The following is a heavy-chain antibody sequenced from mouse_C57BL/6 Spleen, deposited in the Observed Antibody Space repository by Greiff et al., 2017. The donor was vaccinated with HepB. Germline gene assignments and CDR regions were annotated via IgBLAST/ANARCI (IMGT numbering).Heavy chain of an antibody. D-gene: IGHD1-1*01. CDR3: AREFITTVVADYAMDY. CDR2: IHPNSGST. V-gene: IGHV1-64*01. CDR1: GYTFTSYW. Sequence: QVQLQQPGAELVKPGASVKLSCKASGYTFTSYWMHWVKQRPGQGLEWIGMIHPNSGSTNYNEKFKSKATLTVDKSSSTAYMQLSSLTSEDSAVYYCAREFITTVVADYAMDYWGQGTSVTVSS. J-gene: IGHJ4*01.